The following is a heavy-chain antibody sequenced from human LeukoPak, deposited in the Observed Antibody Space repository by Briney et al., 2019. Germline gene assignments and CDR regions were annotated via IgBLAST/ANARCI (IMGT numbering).Heavy chain of an antibody. V-gene: IGHV4-30-2*01. J-gene: IGHJ4*02. D-gene: IGHD5-24*01. CDR3: ASTSRDGYNGGY. Sequence: SQTLSLTCAVSGGSISSGGYSWSWIRQPPGKGLEWIGYIYHSGSTYYNPSLKSRVTISVDRSKNQFSLKLSSVTAADTAVYYCASTSRDGYNGGYWGQGTLVTVSS. CDR2: IYHSGST. CDR1: GGSISSGGYS.